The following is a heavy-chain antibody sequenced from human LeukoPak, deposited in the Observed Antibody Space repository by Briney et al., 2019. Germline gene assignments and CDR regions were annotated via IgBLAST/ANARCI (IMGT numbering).Heavy chain of an antibody. D-gene: IGHD3-16*01. Sequence: SETLSLTCAVYGGSFSGYYWSWIRQPPGKGLEWFGEINHSGSTNYNPSLKSRVTISVDTSKNQFSLKLSSVTAADTAVYYCARAHLRAPPRYWGQGTLVTVSS. CDR3: ARAHLRAPPRY. J-gene: IGHJ4*02. V-gene: IGHV4-34*01. CDR2: INHSGST. CDR1: GGSFSGYY.